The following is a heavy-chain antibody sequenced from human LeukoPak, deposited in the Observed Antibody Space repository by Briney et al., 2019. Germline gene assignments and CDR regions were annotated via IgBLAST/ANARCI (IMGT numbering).Heavy chain of an antibody. CDR2: IKQDGSEK. D-gene: IGHD6-13*01. Sequence: PGGSLRLSCAASGFTFSSYWMSWVRQAPGKGLEWVANIKQDGSEKYYVDSVKGRFTISRDNAKNSLYLQMNSLRAEDTAVYYCARDGSSSWYDLIDYWGQGTLVTVSS. CDR1: GFTFSSYW. CDR3: ARDGSSSWYDLIDY. J-gene: IGHJ4*02. V-gene: IGHV3-7*01.